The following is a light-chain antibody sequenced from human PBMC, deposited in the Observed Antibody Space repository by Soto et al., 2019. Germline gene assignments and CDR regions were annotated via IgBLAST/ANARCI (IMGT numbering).Light chain of an antibody. Sequence: QSALTQPRSVSGSPGLSVTISCTGTSNDVGGYNFVSWYQQHPGKAPKLMIYDVSQRPSGVPHRFFGSKSGNTASLTISGLQAEDEADYYCCSYAGSYTYVVFGGGTKLTVL. CDR2: DVS. J-gene: IGLJ2*01. V-gene: IGLV2-11*01. CDR1: SNDVGGYNF. CDR3: CSYAGSYTYVV.